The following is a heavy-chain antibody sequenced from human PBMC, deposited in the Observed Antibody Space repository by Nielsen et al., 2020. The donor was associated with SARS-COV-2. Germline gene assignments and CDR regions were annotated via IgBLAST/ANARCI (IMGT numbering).Heavy chain of an antibody. V-gene: IGHV4-31*03. J-gene: IGHJ5*02. CDR3: ATGAGWFDP. CDR1: GGSISSSSYY. Sequence: LRLSCTVSGGSISSSSYYWGWIRQHPGKGLEWIGLRHYTGNTYYNPSLQSRLFISVDTSKNQFSLRLSSVTAADTAVYYCATGAGWFDPWGQGTRVTVSS. CDR2: RHYTGNT. D-gene: IGHD6-19*01.